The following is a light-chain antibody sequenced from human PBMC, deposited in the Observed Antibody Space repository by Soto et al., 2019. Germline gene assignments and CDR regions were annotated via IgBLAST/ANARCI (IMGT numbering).Light chain of an antibody. J-gene: IGKJ1*01. CDR3: QQYDSYWT. CDR1: QSISSW. CDR2: DAS. V-gene: IGKV1-5*01. Sequence: DIQMTQSPSPLSASVGDRVTITCRASQSISSWLAWYQQRPGKAPKILIYDASSLESGVPSRFSGGGSGTEFTLTISSLQPDDFATYYCQQYDSYWTLGQGTKVDIK.